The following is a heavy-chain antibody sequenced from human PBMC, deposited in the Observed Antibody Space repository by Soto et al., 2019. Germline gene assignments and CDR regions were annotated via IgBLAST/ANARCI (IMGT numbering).Heavy chain of an antibody. CDR3: AGVKGSYFDY. CDR1: GGSISSYY. J-gene: IGHJ4*02. D-gene: IGHD2-8*01. V-gene: IGHV4-59*01. Sequence: SETLYITCTVSGGSISSYYWSWIRQPPGKGLEWIGYIYYSGSTNYNPSLKSRVTISVDTSKNQFSLKLSSVTAADTAVYYCAGVKGSYFDYWGQGTLVTVSS. CDR2: IYYSGST.